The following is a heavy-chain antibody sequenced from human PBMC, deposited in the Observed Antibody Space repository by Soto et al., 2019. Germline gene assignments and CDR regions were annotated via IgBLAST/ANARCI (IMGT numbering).Heavy chain of an antibody. CDR3: ATANNTSPFDY. CDR2: IVVDSGNT. J-gene: IGHJ4*02. CDR1: GFTFSDSA. V-gene: IGHV1-58*01. Sequence: ASVKASCKASGFTFSDSAVQWVRQARGQSLEWIGRIVVDSGNTKSAQKFTERVTISWDMSTSTAFMELRSLRSEDTAVYYCATANNTSPFDYWGQGTLVTV. D-gene: IGHD3-3*01.